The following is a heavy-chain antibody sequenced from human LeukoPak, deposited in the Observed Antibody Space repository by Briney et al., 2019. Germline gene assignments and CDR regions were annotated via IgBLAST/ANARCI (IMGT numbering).Heavy chain of an antibody. CDR1: GFTFSSYA. J-gene: IGHJ6*03. D-gene: IGHD6-13*01. CDR3: ASSSQQLKDRHDYYYYYMDV. V-gene: IGHV3-23*01. Sequence: RAGGSLRLSCAASGFTFSSYAMSWVRQAPGKGLEWVSAISGSGGSTYYADSVKGRFTISRDNAKNSLYLQMNSLRAEDTAVYYCASSSQQLKDRHDYYYYYMDVWGKGTTVTVSS. CDR2: ISGSGGST.